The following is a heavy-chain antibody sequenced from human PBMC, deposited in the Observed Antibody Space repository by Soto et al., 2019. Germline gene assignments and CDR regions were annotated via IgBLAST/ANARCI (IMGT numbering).Heavy chain of an antibody. V-gene: IGHV4-30-4*01. CDR3: ARDRGVAATTDY. J-gene: IGHJ4*02. CDR2: IYYSGST. Sequence: QVQLQESGPRLVKPSETLSLTCTVSGGSISSGDYYWSWIRQPPGKGLEWIGYIYYSGSTYYNPSLKSRVVISVDTSKNQGSLKLSSVTAADTAVYYCARDRGVAATTDYWGQGTLVTVSS. CDR1: GGSISSGDYY. D-gene: IGHD1-26*01.